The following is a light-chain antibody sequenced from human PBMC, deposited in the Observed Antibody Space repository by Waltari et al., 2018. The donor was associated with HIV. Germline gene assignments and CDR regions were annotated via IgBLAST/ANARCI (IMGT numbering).Light chain of an antibody. CDR2: YVD. CDR3: ASFTGDDTLL. Sequence: SAVTQPASVSGLPGQSITISCTGGDSDFGLYNFVSWYQQPPGSVPRLILYYVDSRAPGISDRFSGSRSGPTASLNISRLRAEDEADYYCASFTGDDTLLFGGGTKVTVL. V-gene: IGLV2-14*03. CDR1: DSDFGLYNF. J-gene: IGLJ3*02.